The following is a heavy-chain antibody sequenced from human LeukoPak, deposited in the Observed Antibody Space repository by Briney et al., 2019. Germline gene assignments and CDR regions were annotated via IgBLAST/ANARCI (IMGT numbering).Heavy chain of an antibody. CDR3: ANRALRLGELSLSFFDY. V-gene: IGHV3-30*02. Sequence: GGSLRLSCAASGFTFSSYGMHWVRQAPGKGLEWVAFIRYDGSNKYYADSVNGRFTISRDNSKNTLYLQMNSLRAEDTAVYYCANRALRLGELSLSFFDYWGQGTLVTVSS. D-gene: IGHD3-16*02. J-gene: IGHJ4*02. CDR2: IRYDGSNK. CDR1: GFTFSSYG.